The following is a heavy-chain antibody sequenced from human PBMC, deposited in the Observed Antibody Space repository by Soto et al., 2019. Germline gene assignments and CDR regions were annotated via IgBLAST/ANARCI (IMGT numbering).Heavy chain of an antibody. Sequence: PGGSLILSCAASGFTFSGYYMSWIRQAPGKGLEWVSYIGHTGTTIYYADSVKGRFTISRDSAKNSLYLQMNSLRAEDTAVYYCARDDRTGTAVLHYWGQGTLVTVSS. CDR1: GFTFSGYY. CDR2: IGHTGTTI. CDR3: ARDDRTGTAVLHY. V-gene: IGHV3-11*01. J-gene: IGHJ4*03. D-gene: IGHD1-1*01.